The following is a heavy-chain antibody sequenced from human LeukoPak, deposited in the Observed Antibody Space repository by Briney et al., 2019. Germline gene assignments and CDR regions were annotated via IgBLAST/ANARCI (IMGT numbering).Heavy chain of an antibody. CDR1: GGSFSGYY. D-gene: IGHD2/OR15-2a*01. CDR2: INHSGST. Sequence: SETLSLTCAVYGGSFSGYYWSWIRQPPGKGLEWIGEINHSGSTNYNPSLKSRVTISVDTSKNQFSLKLSSVTAADTAVYYCARDHFLYSLDYWGQGTLVTVSS. V-gene: IGHV4-34*01. CDR3: ARDHFLYSLDY. J-gene: IGHJ4*02.